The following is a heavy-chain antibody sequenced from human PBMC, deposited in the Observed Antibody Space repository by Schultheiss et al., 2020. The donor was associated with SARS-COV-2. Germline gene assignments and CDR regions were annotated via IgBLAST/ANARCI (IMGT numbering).Heavy chain of an antibody. CDR2: ISSSSSYI. CDR1: GFTFSSYS. J-gene: IGHJ4*02. Sequence: GGSLRLSCAASGFTFSSYSMNWVRQAPGKGLEWVSSISSSSSYIYYADSVKGRFTISRDNAKNSLYLQMNSLRAEDTAVYYCARESGWYGSFDYWGQGTLVTVSS. V-gene: IGHV3-21*01. CDR3: ARESGWYGSFDY. D-gene: IGHD6-19*01.